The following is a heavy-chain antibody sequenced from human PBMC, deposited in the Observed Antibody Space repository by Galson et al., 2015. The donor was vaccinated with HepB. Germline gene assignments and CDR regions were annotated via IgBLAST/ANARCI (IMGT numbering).Heavy chain of an antibody. CDR3: AREDKNILVAALDS. CDR1: GFTFSDYG. CDR2: IWKDGSNK. J-gene: IGHJ4*02. Sequence: SLRLSCAAFGFTFSDYGMHWVRQAPGKGLEWVGLIWKDGSNKYYSDSVKGRFTISRDNSKETLFLHLSSLRAEDTALYFCAREDKNILVAALDSWGQGTMVTISS. D-gene: IGHD2-15*01. V-gene: IGHV3-33*08.